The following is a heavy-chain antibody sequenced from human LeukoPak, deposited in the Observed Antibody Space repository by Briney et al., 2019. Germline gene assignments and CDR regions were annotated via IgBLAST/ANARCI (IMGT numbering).Heavy chain of an antibody. CDR3: ARDPEMATIEQYFDY. D-gene: IGHD5-24*01. Sequence: GASVKVSCTASGYTFTGYYMHWVRQAPGQGLEWMGWINPNSGGTNYAQKFQGRVTMTRDTSISTAYMELSSLRSEDTAVYYCARDPEMATIEQYFDYWGQGTLVTVSS. CDR1: GYTFTGYY. V-gene: IGHV1-2*02. J-gene: IGHJ4*02. CDR2: INPNSGGT.